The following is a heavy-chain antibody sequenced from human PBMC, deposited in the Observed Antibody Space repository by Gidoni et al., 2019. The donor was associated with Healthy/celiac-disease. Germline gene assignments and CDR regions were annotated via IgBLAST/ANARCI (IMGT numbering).Heavy chain of an antibody. Sequence: QVQLVQSGAEVKKPGSSVTVSCKASGGTFSSYAIRWVRQAPGQGLEWMGGIIPLFGTANYAQKFQGRVTITADESTSTAYMELSSLRSEDTAVYYCARVLTMVVPAVNYYYYGMDVWGQGTTVTVSS. CDR3: ARVLTMVVPAVNYYYYGMDV. D-gene: IGHD2-2*01. CDR2: IIPLFGTA. CDR1: GGTFSSYA. J-gene: IGHJ6*02. V-gene: IGHV1-69*01.